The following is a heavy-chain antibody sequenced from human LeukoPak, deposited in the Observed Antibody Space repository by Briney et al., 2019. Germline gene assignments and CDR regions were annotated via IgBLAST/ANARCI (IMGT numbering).Heavy chain of an antibody. J-gene: IGHJ4*02. V-gene: IGHV1-69*13. D-gene: IGHD3-3*01. CDR2: IIPIFGTA. CDR3: ARAKRSGFWSGYYHFDY. Sequence: GASVKVSCKASGGTFSSYAISWVRQAPGQGLEWMGGIIPIFGTANYAQKFQGRVTMTADESTSTAYMELSSLRSEDTAVYYCARAKRSGFWSGYYHFDYWGQGTLVTVSS. CDR1: GGTFSSYA.